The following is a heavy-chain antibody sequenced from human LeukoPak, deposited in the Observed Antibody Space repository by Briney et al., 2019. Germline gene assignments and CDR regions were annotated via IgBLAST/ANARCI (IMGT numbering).Heavy chain of an antibody. CDR2: IYSGGST. V-gene: IGHV3-66*01. Sequence: GGSLRLSCAASGFTVSSNYMSWVRQAPGKGLEWVSVIYSGGSTYYADSVKGRFTISRDNSKNTLYLQMNSLRAEDTAVYYCARGPSGDYYDSSGYYGNDAFDIWGQGTMVTVSS. CDR1: GFTVSSNY. D-gene: IGHD3-22*01. CDR3: ARGPSGDYYDSSGYYGNDAFDI. J-gene: IGHJ3*02.